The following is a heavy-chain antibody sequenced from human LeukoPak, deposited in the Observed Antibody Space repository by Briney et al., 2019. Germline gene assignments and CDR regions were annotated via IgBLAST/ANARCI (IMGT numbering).Heavy chain of an antibody. V-gene: IGHV1-69*05. Sequence: SVKVSCKASGGTFSSYAISWVRQAPGQGLEWMGGIIPIFGTANYAQKFQGRVTITTDESTSTAYMELSSLRSEDTAVYYCARGARDGYNAPFDYWGQGTIVTVSS. CDR2: IIPIFGTA. D-gene: IGHD5-24*01. CDR1: GGTFSSYA. J-gene: IGHJ4*02. CDR3: ARGARDGYNAPFDY.